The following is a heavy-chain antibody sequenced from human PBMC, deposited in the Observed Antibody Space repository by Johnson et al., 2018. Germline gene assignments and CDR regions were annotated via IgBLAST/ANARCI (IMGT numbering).Heavy chain of an antibody. CDR3: AAHKHTTIWAPVDY. Sequence: VQLVQSGAEVKKPGESLKISCQGSGYTFLSNWITWVRQVPGKGLEWMGIIYPYDSDARYSLSFQGQVIISADKSANTTYLQWNSLKASDTAMYSWAAHKHTTIWAPVDYWGQGIRVTVSS. CDR1: GYTFLSNW. V-gene: IGHV5-51*01. CDR2: IYPYDSDA. D-gene: IGHD3-16*01. J-gene: IGHJ4*02.